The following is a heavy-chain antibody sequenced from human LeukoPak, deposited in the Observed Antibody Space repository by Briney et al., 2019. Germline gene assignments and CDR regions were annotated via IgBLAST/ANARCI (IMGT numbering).Heavy chain of an antibody. CDR2: IRQDGGAK. CDR1: AFTFARHW. J-gene: IGHJ1*01. Sequence: QPGGSLRLSCVASAFTFARHWMSWVRQAPGQPLEWVATIRQDGGAKYYLDSVKGRFIISRDNARNSLSLQMDSLRVDDTAVYYCARDGSTRSLQFWGQGTLVTVSS. V-gene: IGHV3-7*01. CDR3: ARDGSTRSLQF.